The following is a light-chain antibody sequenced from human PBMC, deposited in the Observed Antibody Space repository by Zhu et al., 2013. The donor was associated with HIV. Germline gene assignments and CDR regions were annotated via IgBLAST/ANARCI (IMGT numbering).Light chain of an antibody. CDR1: QSVLYSSNNKNY. V-gene: IGKV4-1*01. CDR3: QQYYSNPRS. CDR2: WAS. J-gene: IGKJ2*04. Sequence: DIVMTQSPDSLAVSLGERATINCKSSQSVLYSSNNKNYLAWYQQKPGQPPKLLIYWASTRESGVPDRFSGSGSGTDFTLNISSLQAEDVAVYYCQQYYSNPRSFGQGTKVEI.